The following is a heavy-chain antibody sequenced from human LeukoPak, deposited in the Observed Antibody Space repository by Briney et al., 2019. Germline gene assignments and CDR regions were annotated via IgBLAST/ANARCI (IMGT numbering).Heavy chain of an antibody. Sequence: ASVKVSCKASGYTFITYDINWVRQATGQGLEWMGWMNPNSGNTGYAQKFQGRVTMTRNTSISTAYLELSSLRSEDTAVYYCVRGRPGYSSSWYGDYWGQGTLVTVSS. CDR1: GYTFITYD. J-gene: IGHJ4*02. D-gene: IGHD6-13*01. CDR3: VRGRPGYSSSWYGDY. V-gene: IGHV1-8*01. CDR2: MNPNSGNT.